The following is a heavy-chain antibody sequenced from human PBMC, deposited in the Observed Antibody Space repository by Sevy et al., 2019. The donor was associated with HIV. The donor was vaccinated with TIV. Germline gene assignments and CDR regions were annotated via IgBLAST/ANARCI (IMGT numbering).Heavy chain of an antibody. Sequence: GGSLRLSCTASGFTFTDYAMNWVRQSPGKGLEWVAFFKRKADGGTLDHAASVKGRFTISRHDSKNIAYLQMNDLKTEDTGVYCCTRSKGAQSVFDYWGQRALVTVSS. CDR2: FKRKADGGTL. V-gene: IGHV3-49*04. J-gene: IGHJ4*02. CDR1: GFTFTDYA. D-gene: IGHD1-26*01. CDR3: TRSKGAQSVFDY.